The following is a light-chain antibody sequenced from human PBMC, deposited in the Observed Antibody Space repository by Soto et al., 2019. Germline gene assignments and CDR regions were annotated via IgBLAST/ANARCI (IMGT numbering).Light chain of an antibody. CDR2: DAS. V-gene: IGKV3-11*01. Sequence: EIVLTLSPATLSLSASERDALCLRASQSVSSYLAWYQQKPGQAPRLLIYDASNRATGIPARFSGSGSGTDFTLTISCLEPEDFAVYYCQQRSNWPRTFGQGTKVDI. J-gene: IGKJ1*01. CDR1: QSVSSY. CDR3: QQRSNWPRT.